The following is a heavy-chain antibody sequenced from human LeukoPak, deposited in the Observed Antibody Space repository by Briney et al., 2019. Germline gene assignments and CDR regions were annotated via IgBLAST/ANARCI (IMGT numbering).Heavy chain of an antibody. CDR2: INPTGGST. J-gene: IGHJ5*02. Sequence: GASVKVSYKASGYTFPSYFMHWVRQAPGQGLEWMGIINPTGGSTTYAQKFQGRVTMTRDTSTSTVYMELSSLRSEDTAVYYCATEVATIDNWFDPWGQGTLVTVSS. CDR1: GYTFPSYF. V-gene: IGHV1-46*01. D-gene: IGHD5-12*01. CDR3: ATEVATIDNWFDP.